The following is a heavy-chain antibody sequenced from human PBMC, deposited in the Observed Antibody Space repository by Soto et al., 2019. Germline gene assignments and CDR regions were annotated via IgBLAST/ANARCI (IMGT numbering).Heavy chain of an antibody. Sequence: QVQLVESGGGVVQPGRSLRLSCAASGFTFSSYGMHWVRQAPGKGLEWVAVISYDGSNKYYADSVKGRFTISRDNSKNTLYLQMNSLRAEDTAVYYCAKDASFSWFGESCVSGMDVWGQGTTVTVSS. V-gene: IGHV3-30*18. D-gene: IGHD3-10*01. CDR3: AKDASFSWFGESCVSGMDV. CDR1: GFTFSSYG. CDR2: ISYDGSNK. J-gene: IGHJ6*02.